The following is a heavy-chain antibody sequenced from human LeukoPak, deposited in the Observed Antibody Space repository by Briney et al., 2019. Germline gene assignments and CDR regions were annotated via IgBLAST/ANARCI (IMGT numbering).Heavy chain of an antibody. V-gene: IGHV3-30*19. CDR1: GFTFSSYG. D-gene: IGHD3-10*01. CDR2: ISYDGSNK. CDR3: ARTDYYGSP. J-gene: IGHJ5*02. Sequence: GGSLRLSCAASGFTFSSYGMHWVRQAPGKGLEWVAVISYDGSNKYYADSVKGRFTISRDNSKNTLYLQMNSLRVDDTAVYYCARTDYYGSPWGQGTLVTVSS.